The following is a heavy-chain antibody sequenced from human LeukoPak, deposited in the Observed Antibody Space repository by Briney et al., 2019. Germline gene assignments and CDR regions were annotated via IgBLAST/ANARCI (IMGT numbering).Heavy chain of an antibody. CDR2: INHSGST. Sequence: PSETLSLTCAVYGGSFSGYYWSWIRQPPGKGLEWIGEINHSGSTNYNPSLKSRVTISVDTSKNQFSLKLSSVTAADTAVYYCARGVGDILTGYYTSFDYWGQGTLVTVSS. V-gene: IGHV4-34*01. D-gene: IGHD3-9*01. CDR3: ARGVGDILTGYYTSFDY. CDR1: GGSFSGYY. J-gene: IGHJ4*02.